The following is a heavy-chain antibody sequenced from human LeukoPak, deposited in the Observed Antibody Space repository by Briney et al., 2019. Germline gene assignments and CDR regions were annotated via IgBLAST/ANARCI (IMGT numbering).Heavy chain of an antibody. Sequence: PGRSLKLSCAASGFTFSSYGMHWVRQAPGKGLEWVAVTSYDGSNRYYSDSVKGRFTISRDNSKNTLYLQMNSLRAEDTAVYYCAKAVHYDTLAGPGRDHYYYYGMDVWGQGTTVTVSS. D-gene: IGHD3-9*01. CDR3: AKAVHYDTLAGPGRDHYYYYGMDV. V-gene: IGHV3-30*18. CDR2: TSYDGSNR. CDR1: GFTFSSYG. J-gene: IGHJ6*02.